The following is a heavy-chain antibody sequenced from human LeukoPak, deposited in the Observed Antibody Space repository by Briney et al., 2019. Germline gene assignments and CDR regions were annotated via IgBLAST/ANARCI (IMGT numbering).Heavy chain of an antibody. D-gene: IGHD3-10*01. CDR3: ARGTPVLLWFGELLRSDAFDI. J-gene: IGHJ3*02. V-gene: IGHV4-34*01. CDR1: GGSFSGYY. Sequence: PSETLSLTCAVYGGSFSGYYWSWIRQPPGKGLEWIGEINHSGSTNYNPSLKSRATISVDTSKNQFSLKLSSVTAADTAVYYCARGTPVLLWFGELLRSDAFDIWGQGTMVTVSS. CDR2: INHSGST.